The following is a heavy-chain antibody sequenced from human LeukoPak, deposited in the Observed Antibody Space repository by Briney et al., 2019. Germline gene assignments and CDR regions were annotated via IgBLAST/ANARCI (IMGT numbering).Heavy chain of an antibody. CDR3: ARIPQQLAYYFDY. CDR2: ISSSSSTI. V-gene: IGHV3-48*02. J-gene: IGHJ4*02. D-gene: IGHD6-13*01. Sequence: GGSLRLSCAASGLTFSSYSMNWVRQAPGKGLEWVSYISSSSSTIYYADSVKGRFTISRDNAKNSLYLQMNSLRDEDTAVYYCARIPQQLAYYFDYWGQGTLVTVSS. CDR1: GLTFSSYS.